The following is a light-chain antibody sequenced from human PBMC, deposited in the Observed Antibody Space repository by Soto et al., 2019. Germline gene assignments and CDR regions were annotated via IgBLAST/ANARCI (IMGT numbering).Light chain of an antibody. Sequence: DIQMTQSPXTLSASIGDRIIITCRASQSINTWLAWYQQKPGEAPKLLIYDGSTLARGVPSRFSGSGSETEFTLTISRLQPDDFATFYCQQYQTYSRTFGQGTKVEV. J-gene: IGKJ1*01. CDR1: QSINTW. CDR2: DGS. V-gene: IGKV1-5*03. CDR3: QQYQTYSRT.